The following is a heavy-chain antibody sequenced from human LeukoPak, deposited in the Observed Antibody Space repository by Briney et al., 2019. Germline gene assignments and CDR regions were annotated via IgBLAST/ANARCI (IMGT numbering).Heavy chain of an antibody. D-gene: IGHD5-12*01. CDR3: AGVPVDPYYYYMDV. CDR2: IYTSGST. Sequence: PSQTLSLTCTVSGGSISSGSYYWSWIRQPAGKGLEWIGRIYTSGSTNYNPSLKSRVTISVDTSKNQFSLKLSSVTAADTAVYYCAGVPVDPYYYYMDVWGKGTTVTISS. CDR1: GGSISSGSYY. J-gene: IGHJ6*03. V-gene: IGHV4-61*02.